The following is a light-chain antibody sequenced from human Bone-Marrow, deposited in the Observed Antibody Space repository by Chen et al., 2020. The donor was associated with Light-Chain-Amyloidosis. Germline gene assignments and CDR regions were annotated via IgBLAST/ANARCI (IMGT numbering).Light chain of an antibody. CDR1: DLPTKY. Sequence: SYELTQPPSVSVSPGQTARITCSGDDLPTKYAYWYQQKPGQAPVLVIQRDTERPSGISERFSGSSAGTTATLTISGVQAEDEADYHCQSAHSGGTYEVIFGGGSKLTVL. CDR3: QSAHSGGTYEVI. CDR2: RDT. V-gene: IGLV3-25*03. J-gene: IGLJ2*01.